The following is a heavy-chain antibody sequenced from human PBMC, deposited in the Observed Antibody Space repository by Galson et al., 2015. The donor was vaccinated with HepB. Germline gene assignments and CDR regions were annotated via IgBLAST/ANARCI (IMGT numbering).Heavy chain of an antibody. Sequence: SLRLSCAASGFTFSSYGMHWVRQAPGKGLEWVAVIWYDGSNKYYADSVKGRFTISRGNSKNTLYLQMNSLRAEDTAVYYCARDPARGVFNPRVDVWGQGTTVTFSS. CDR1: GFTFSSYG. D-gene: IGHD3-10*01. V-gene: IGHV3-33*08. CDR2: IWYDGSNK. J-gene: IGHJ6*02. CDR3: ARDPARGVFNPRVDV.